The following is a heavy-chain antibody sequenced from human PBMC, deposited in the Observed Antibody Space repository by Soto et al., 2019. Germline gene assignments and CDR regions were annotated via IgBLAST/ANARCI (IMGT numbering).Heavy chain of an antibody. CDR3: ARLLGADYYGMDV. V-gene: IGHV4-59*01. D-gene: IGHD3-16*01. J-gene: IGHJ6*02. CDR1: CGSISSYY. CDR2: IYYSGST. Sequence: KPSETLSLTCTGSCGSISSYYWSWIRQPPGKGLEWIGYIYYSGSTNYNPSLKSRVTISVDTSKNQFSLKLSSVTAADTAVYYCARLLGADYYGMDVWGQGTTVT.